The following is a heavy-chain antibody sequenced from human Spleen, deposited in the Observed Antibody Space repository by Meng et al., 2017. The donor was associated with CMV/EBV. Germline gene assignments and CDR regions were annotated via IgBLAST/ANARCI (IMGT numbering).Heavy chain of an antibody. CDR3: ARYYGSG. Sequence: LSCAASGFTLSNYAMSWGRQASGKGLEWVTGVSAGGDTTYYAESVKGRFTISRDNSKNTLYLQMNSLRAEDTALYYCARYYGSGWGQGTLVTVSS. CDR2: VSAGGDTT. J-gene: IGHJ4*02. V-gene: IGHV3-23*01. D-gene: IGHD3-10*01. CDR1: GFTLSNYA.